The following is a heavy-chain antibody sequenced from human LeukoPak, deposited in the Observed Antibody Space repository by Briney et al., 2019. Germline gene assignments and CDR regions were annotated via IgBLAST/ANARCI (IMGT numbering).Heavy chain of an antibody. Sequence: ASVTVSCKASGYTFTSYYMHWVRQAPGQGLEWMGIINPSGGSTSYAQKFQGRVTMTRDTSTSTVYMELSSLRSEDTAVYYCARVFGRANYGDYDDAFDIWGQGTMVTVSS. CDR2: INPSGGST. J-gene: IGHJ3*02. CDR1: GYTFTSYY. V-gene: IGHV1-46*01. CDR3: ARVFGRANYGDYDDAFDI. D-gene: IGHD4-17*01.